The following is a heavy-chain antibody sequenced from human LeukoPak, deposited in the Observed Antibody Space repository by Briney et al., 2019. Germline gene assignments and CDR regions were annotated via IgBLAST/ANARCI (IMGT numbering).Heavy chain of an antibody. CDR1: GYTFTGYY. CDR3: AIWVDTAMAKPFVDY. Sequence: ASVKVSCKASGYTFTGYYMHWVRQAPGQGLEWMGWINPNSGGTNYAQKLQGRVTMTRDTSISTAYMELSRLRSDDTAVYYCAIWVDTAMAKPFVDYWGQGTLVTVSS. CDR2: INPNSGGT. V-gene: IGHV1-2*02. D-gene: IGHD5-18*01. J-gene: IGHJ4*02.